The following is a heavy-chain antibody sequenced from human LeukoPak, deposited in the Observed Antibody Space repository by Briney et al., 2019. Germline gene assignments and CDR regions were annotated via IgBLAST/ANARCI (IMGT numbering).Heavy chain of an antibody. V-gene: IGHV3-48*03. CDR3: ARVLGYMDV. Sequence: GGTLRLSCAASGFTFSSYEMNWVRQAPGKGLEWVSYISSSGSTIYYADSVKGRFTISRDNAKNSLYLQMNSLRAEDTAVYYCARVLGYMDVWGKGTTVTISS. CDR1: GFTFSSYE. J-gene: IGHJ6*03. CDR2: ISSSGSTI.